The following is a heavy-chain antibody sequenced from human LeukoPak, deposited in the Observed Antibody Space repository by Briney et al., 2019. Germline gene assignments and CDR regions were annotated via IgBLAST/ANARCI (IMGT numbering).Heavy chain of an antibody. D-gene: IGHD6-13*01. CDR2: IYHSGST. Sequence: PSETLSLTCTVSGGSISSGGYYWSWIRQPPGKGLEWIGYIYHSGSTYYNPSLKSRVTISVDRSKNQFSLKLSSVTAADTAVYYCAREGRPAAAGYYYYMDVWGKGTTVTVSS. CDR1: GGSISSGGYY. V-gene: IGHV4-30-2*01. J-gene: IGHJ6*03. CDR3: AREGRPAAAGYYYYMDV.